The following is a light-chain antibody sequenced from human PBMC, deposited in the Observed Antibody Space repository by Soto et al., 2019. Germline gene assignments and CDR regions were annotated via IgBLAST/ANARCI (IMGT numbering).Light chain of an antibody. CDR2: GAS. CDR1: QSVSNNY. V-gene: IGKV3-20*01. CDR3: PQYGSSGT. J-gene: IGKJ1*01. Sequence: EIVLTQYPGTLSLSPGERATLSCRASQSVSNNYLAWYQQKPGQAPRLLIYGASNRATGIPDRFSGSGSGTDFTLTISRLEPEDFAVYYCPQYGSSGTFGPGTKVDIK.